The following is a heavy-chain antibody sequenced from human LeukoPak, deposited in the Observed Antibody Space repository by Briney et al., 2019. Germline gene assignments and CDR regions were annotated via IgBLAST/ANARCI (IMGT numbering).Heavy chain of an antibody. D-gene: IGHD4-17*01. CDR1: GLTFSNRA. V-gene: IGHV3-23*01. J-gene: IGHJ4*02. CDR3: ANELRPNDY. Sequence: GGSLRLSCVVSGLTFSNRAMTWVRQAPGKGLEWVSSISISGNKILYADSVKGRSTISRDNSKNTLFLQMNSLQTEDTGVYFCANELRPNDYWGQGTLVTVS. CDR2: ISISGNKI.